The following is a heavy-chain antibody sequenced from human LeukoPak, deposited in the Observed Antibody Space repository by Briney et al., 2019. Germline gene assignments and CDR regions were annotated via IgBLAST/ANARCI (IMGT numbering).Heavy chain of an antibody. CDR3: ALYSSGYSYYFDY. D-gene: IGHD3-22*01. CDR1: GFTFSNYW. J-gene: IGHJ4*02. V-gene: IGHV3-7*01. CDR2: IKKDGSEK. Sequence: GRSLRLSCAASGFTFSNYWMSWVRQAPGEGLEWVANIKKDGSEKYYVDSVKGRCTISRDNAKNSLYLQMNSLRAEDTAVYYCALYSSGYSYYFDYWGQGTLVTVSS.